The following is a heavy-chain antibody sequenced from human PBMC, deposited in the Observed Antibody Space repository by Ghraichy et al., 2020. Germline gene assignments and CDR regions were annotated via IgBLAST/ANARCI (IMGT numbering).Heavy chain of an antibody. V-gene: IGHV3-30*03. CDR1: GFTFSSYG. CDR3: ALGSSWYSFDY. Sequence: GESLNISCAASGFTFSSYGMHWVRQAPGKGLEWVAVISYDGSNKYYADSVKGRFTISRDNSKNTLYLQMNSLRAEDTAVYYCALGSSWYSFDYWGQGTLVTVSS. D-gene: IGHD6-13*01. CDR2: ISYDGSNK. J-gene: IGHJ4*02.